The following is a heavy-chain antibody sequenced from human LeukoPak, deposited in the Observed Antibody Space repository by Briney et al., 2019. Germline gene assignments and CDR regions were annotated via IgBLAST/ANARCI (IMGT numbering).Heavy chain of an antibody. CDR1: GFTFDDYA. J-gene: IGHJ4*02. CDR3: AKGKIWREEPHPFDY. CDR2: ISWNSGSI. V-gene: IGHV3-9*01. D-gene: IGHD5-24*01. Sequence: PGGSLRLSCAASGFTFDDYAMHWVRQAPGKGLEWVSGISWNSGSIGYADSVKGRFTISRDNAKNSLYLQMNSLRAEDTALYYCAKGKIWREEPHPFDYWGQGTLVTVSS.